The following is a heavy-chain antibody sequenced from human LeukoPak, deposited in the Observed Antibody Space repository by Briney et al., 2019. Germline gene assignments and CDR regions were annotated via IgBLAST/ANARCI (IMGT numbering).Heavy chain of an antibody. V-gene: IGHV4-39*01. CDR2: IYYSGST. Sequence: SETLSLTCTVSGGSISSSSYYWGWIRQPPGKGLEWIGSIYYSGSTYYNPSLKSRVTISVDTSKNQFSLNLSSVTAADTTVYYCARLYYDSSGYYQICYFDHWGQGTLVTVSS. CDR3: ARLYYDSSGYYQICYFDH. D-gene: IGHD3-22*01. CDR1: GGSISSSSYY. J-gene: IGHJ4*02.